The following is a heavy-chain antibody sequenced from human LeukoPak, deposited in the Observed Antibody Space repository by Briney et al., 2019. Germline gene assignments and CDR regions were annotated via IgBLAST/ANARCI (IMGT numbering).Heavy chain of an antibody. Sequence: GGFLRLSCAASGFTVSSNYMSWVRQAPGKGLEWVSVIYSGGSTYYADSVKGRFTISRDNSKNTLYLQMNSLRAEDTAVYYCARESTSWYFDLWGRGTLVTVSS. CDR3: ARESTSWYFDL. CDR2: IYSGGST. CDR1: GFTVSSNY. D-gene: IGHD2-2*01. V-gene: IGHV3-53*01. J-gene: IGHJ2*01.